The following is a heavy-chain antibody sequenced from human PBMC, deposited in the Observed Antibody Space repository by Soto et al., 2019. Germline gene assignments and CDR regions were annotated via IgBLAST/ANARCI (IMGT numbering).Heavy chain of an antibody. Sequence: GGSLRLSCAASGFTFSSYAMSWVRQAPGKGLEWVSAISGSGGSTYYADSVKGRFTISRDNSKNTLYLQMNSLRAEDTAVYYYAKEGSSHYYYYYRDVWGKGTTVTVSS. V-gene: IGHV3-23*01. CDR1: GFTFSSYA. D-gene: IGHD6-6*01. CDR2: ISGSGGST. J-gene: IGHJ6*03. CDR3: AKEGSSHYYYYYRDV.